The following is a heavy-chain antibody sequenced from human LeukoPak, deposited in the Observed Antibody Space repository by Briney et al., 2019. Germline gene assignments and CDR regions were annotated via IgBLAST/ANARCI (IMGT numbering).Heavy chain of an antibody. CDR2: ISSSGSTI. J-gene: IGHJ4*02. Sequence: GGSLRLSCAASGFTFSDYYMSWLRQAPGKGLEWVSYISSSGSTIYYADSVKGRFTISRDNAKNSLYLQMNSLRAEDTAVYYCARELAYYDSSGYYDHFDYWGQGTLVTVSS. CDR3: ARELAYYDSSGYYDHFDY. V-gene: IGHV3-11*01. D-gene: IGHD3-22*01. CDR1: GFTFSDYY.